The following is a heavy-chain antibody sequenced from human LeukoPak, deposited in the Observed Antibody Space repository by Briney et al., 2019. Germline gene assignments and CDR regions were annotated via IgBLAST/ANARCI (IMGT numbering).Heavy chain of an antibody. Sequence: PGGSLRLSRAASGFTFSSYWMHWVRQAPGKGLVWVSRINNDGSSTSYADSVKGRFTISRDNAKNTLYLQMNSLRAEDTAVYYCARRVDYYDSSGSYYYYYMDVWGKGTTVTVSS. J-gene: IGHJ6*03. V-gene: IGHV3-74*01. CDR1: GFTFSSYW. D-gene: IGHD3-22*01. CDR3: ARRVDYYDSSGSYYYYYMDV. CDR2: INNDGSST.